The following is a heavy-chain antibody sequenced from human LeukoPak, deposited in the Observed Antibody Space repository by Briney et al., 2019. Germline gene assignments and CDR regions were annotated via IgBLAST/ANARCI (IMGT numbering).Heavy chain of an antibody. Sequence: SETLSLTCTVSGGSMRSRNFYWGWIRQPPGKGLEWIGNINYSGSTYYNPSVKSRVTLSVDVSKNRFSLNLTSVTAADTALYFCARTHFDSLGWFDPWGQGIQVIVSS. CDR2: INYSGST. D-gene: IGHD3-9*01. J-gene: IGHJ5*02. CDR3: ARTHFDSLGWFDP. V-gene: IGHV4-39*07. CDR1: GGSMRSRNFY.